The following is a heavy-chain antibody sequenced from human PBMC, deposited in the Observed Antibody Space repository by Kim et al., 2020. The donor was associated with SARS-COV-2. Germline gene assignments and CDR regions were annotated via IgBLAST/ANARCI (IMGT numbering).Heavy chain of an antibody. CDR2: IYYSGST. CDR1: GGSISSSSYY. Sequence: SETLSLTCTVSGGSISSSSYYWGWIRQPPGKGLEWIGSIYYSGSTYYNPSLKSRVTISVDTSKNQFSLKLSSVTAADTAVYYCAHVIHRGTRYAFDVWGQGTMVTVSS. J-gene: IGHJ3*01. CDR3: AHVIHRGTRYAFDV. D-gene: IGHD3-16*01. V-gene: IGHV4-39*07.